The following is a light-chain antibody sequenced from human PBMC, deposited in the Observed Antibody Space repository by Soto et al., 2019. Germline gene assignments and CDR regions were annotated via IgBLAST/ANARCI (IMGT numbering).Light chain of an antibody. Sequence: EIVLTQSPATLSLSPGERATLSCRASPSVTNYLAWYQQKPGQPPRLLIYDASTRATGIPARFRGSGSATEFTLTISSLQSEDFAVYYCHQYSDPMYTFGQGTKLV. CDR1: PSVTNY. CDR3: HQYSDPMYT. CDR2: DAS. J-gene: IGKJ2*01. V-gene: IGKV3-15*01.